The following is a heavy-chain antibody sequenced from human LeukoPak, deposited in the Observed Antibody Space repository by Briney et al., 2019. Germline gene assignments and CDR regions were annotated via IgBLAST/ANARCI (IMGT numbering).Heavy chain of an antibody. CDR1: GGSISSYY. J-gene: IGHJ5*02. Sequence: SETLSLTCTVSGGSISSYYWSWIRQPPGRGREWIGYIYYSGSTNYNPSLKSRVTISVDTSKNQFSLKLSSVTAADTAVYYCARELSRYYDSSGYPEYDWFDPWGQGTLVTVSS. CDR2: IYYSGST. V-gene: IGHV4-59*01. CDR3: ARELSRYYDSSGYPEYDWFDP. D-gene: IGHD3-22*01.